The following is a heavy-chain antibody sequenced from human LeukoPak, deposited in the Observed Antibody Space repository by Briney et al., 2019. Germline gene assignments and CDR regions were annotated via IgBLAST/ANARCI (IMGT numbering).Heavy chain of an antibody. CDR2: IKNDGSET. CDR1: GFTFSNYW. J-gene: IGHJ5*02. V-gene: IGHV3-74*01. Sequence: GGSLRLSCAASGFTFSNYWMPWVRQGPGKGLMWVSRIKNDGSETSSAESLEGRFTISRDNARNMLYLQMNSLRAEDTAVYYCARDGNYYGSGSYRSGFDPWGQGTLVTVSS. D-gene: IGHD3-10*01. CDR3: ARDGNYYGSGSYRSGFDP.